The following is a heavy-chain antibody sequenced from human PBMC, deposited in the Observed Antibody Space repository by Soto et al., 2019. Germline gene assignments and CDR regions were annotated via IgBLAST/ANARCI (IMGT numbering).Heavy chain of an antibody. CDR3: AKDTVGGYSFWSGYYSDGLDV. CDR2: ISGSADGT. J-gene: IGHJ3*01. V-gene: IGHV3-23*01. CDR1: GFTFDSYA. Sequence: EVKLLESGGGLAQPGGSLRLSCVGSGFTFDSYAISWVRQAPGERLQWIAAISGSADGTDYAHSVRGRFTISRDNANKTVHLQMDSLRVEDRAVYFCAKDTVGGYSFWSGYYSDGLDVWGQGTLVTVS. D-gene: IGHD3-3*01.